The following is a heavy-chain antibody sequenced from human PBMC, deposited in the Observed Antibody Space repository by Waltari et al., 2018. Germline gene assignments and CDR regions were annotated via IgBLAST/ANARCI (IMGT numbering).Heavy chain of an antibody. CDR2: INHSGNT. V-gene: IGHV4-34*01. CDR3: ARLEDCSGGNCYSGDHYAVDV. Sequence: QVQLQQWGAGLLKPSETLSLTCAVYGGSFNVYYWSWIRQPPGKGLEWIGEINHSGNTNYNPSLKSRVAISVDTPKKHFSLKLTSVAAADTAVYYCARLEDCSGGNCYSGDHYAVDVWGLGTTVTVSS. J-gene: IGHJ6*02. D-gene: IGHD2-15*01. CDR1: GGSFNVYY.